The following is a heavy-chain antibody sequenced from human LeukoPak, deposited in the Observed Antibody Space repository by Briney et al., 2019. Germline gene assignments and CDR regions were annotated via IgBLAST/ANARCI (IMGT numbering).Heavy chain of an antibody. CDR1: GFTFSSYS. V-gene: IGHV3-48*01. CDR3: AKDYSRGDGYNSDWFDP. CDR2: ISSSSSTI. Sequence: PGGSLRLSCAASGFTFSSYSMNWVRQAPGKGLEWVSYISSSSSTIYYADSVKGRFTISRDNSKNTVYLQMNSLRAEDTAVYYCAKDYSRGDGYNSDWFDPWGQGTLVTVSS. J-gene: IGHJ5*02. D-gene: IGHD5-24*01.